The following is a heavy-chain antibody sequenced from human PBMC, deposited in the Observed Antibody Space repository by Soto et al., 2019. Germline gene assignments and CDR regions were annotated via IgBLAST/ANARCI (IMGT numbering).Heavy chain of an antibody. CDR3: ARSEVVAAQMDV. J-gene: IGHJ6*04. CDR1: GGSISSGGYY. D-gene: IGHD2-15*01. CDR2: IYYSGST. V-gene: IGHV4-31*03. Sequence: QVQLQESGPGLVKPSQTLSLTCTVSGGSISSGGYYWSWIRQHPGKGLEWIGYIYYSGSTYYNPSLKSRVTISVDTSKNQFCLKLSSVTAADTAVYYCARSEVVAAQMDVWGKGTTVTVSS.